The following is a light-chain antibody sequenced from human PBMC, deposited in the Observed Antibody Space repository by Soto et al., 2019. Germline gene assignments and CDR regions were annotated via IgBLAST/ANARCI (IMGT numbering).Light chain of an antibody. CDR1: HSVRSN. CDR3: QQYNDGPPLT. Sequence: ETVMTQSPVTLSLSPGDRATLSCRASHSVRSNLAWYQQKPGQPPRLLIYAASTRATGIPGRFSGSGSGTEFTLTISSLQSEDSAVYYCQQYNDGPPLTFGGGTKVEIK. CDR2: AAS. J-gene: IGKJ4*01. V-gene: IGKV3-15*01.